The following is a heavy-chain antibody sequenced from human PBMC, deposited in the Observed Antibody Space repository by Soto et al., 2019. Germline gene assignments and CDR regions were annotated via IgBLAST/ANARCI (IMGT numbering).Heavy chain of an antibody. J-gene: IGHJ6*02. V-gene: IGHV5-10-1*01. CDR2: IDPSDSYT. D-gene: IGHD4-17*01. CDR1: GYSFTSYW. CDR3: AVYWTGRTTTETHYYGMDV. Sequence: PGESLKISCKGSGYSFTSYWISWVRQMPGKGLEWMGRIDPSDSYTNYSPSFQGHVTISADKSISTAYLQWSSLKASDTAMYYCAVYWTGRTTTETHYYGMDVWGQGTTVTVSS.